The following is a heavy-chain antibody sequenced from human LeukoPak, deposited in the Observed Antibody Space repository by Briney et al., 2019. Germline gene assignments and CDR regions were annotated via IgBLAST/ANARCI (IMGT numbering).Heavy chain of an antibody. CDR2: ISGSGGST. CDR1: GFPVNNNY. CDR3: AKDTKDSSGYYYPPPFDY. Sequence: GGSLRLSCAASGFPVNNNYMSWVRQAPGKGLEWVSAISGSGGSTYYADSVKGRFTISRDNSKNTLYLQMNSLRAEDTAVYYCAKDTKDSSGYYYPPPFDYWGQGTLVTVSS. D-gene: IGHD3-22*01. J-gene: IGHJ4*02. V-gene: IGHV3-23*01.